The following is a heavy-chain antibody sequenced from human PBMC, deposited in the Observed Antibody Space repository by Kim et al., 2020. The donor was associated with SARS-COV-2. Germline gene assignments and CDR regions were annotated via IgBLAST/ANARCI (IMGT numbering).Heavy chain of an antibody. J-gene: IGHJ5*02. CDR2: SN. Sequence: SNNYNPYLKSRDTRSVATSKTHFSLKLSSVTAAETAVYYCAREWGGGFDPWGQGTLVTVSS. D-gene: IGHD3-16*01. V-gene: IGHV4-59*12. CDR3: AREWGGGFDP.